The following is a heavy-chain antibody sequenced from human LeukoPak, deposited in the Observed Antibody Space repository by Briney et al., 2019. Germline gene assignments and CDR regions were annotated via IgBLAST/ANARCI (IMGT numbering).Heavy chain of an antibody. CDR1: GGSISSPSYF. Sequence: SETLSLTCTVSGGSISSPSYFWGWIRQPPGKDLEWIGGIYYRGTTYYNPSLTSRVTMSVDTSKNQFSLKLSSVTAADTAVYYCARRDYDFWSGYSSFYFDYWGQGTLVTVSS. CDR2: IYYRGTT. J-gene: IGHJ4*02. CDR3: ARRDYDFWSGYSSFYFDY. D-gene: IGHD3-3*01. V-gene: IGHV4-39*01.